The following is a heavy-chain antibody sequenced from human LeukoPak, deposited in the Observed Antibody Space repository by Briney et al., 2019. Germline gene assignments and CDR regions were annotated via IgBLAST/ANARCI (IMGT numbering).Heavy chain of an antibody. Sequence: GGSLRLSCAASGFTFSSYAMSWVRQAPGKGLEWVSAISGSGGSTYYADSVKGRFTISRHNSKNTLYLQMNSLRAEDTAVYYCAKSDYGYYYGMDVWGQGTTVTVSS. J-gene: IGHJ6*02. CDR2: ISGSGGST. V-gene: IGHV3-23*01. CDR3: AKSDYGYYYGMDV. D-gene: IGHD4-17*01. CDR1: GFTFSSYA.